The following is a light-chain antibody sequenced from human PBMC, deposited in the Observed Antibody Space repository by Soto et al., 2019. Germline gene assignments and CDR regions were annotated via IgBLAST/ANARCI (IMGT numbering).Light chain of an antibody. Sequence: QSALTQPPSASGSPGQSVAISCTGTSSDVDGYDFVSWYQQHPGKAPRLVIYEVTKRPSGIADRFSGSKSGNTASLTVSGLQAEDEADYYCSSYADNRHFYVFGTGTKVTVL. J-gene: IGLJ1*01. CDR2: EVT. CDR3: SSYADNRHFYV. V-gene: IGLV2-8*01. CDR1: SSDVDGYDF.